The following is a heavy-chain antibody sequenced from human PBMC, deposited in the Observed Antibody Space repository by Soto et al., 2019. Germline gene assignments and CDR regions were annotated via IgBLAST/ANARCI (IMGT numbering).Heavy chain of an antibody. D-gene: IGHD2-21*01. J-gene: IGHJ6*03. Sequence: PSETLSLTCVVPGGSLSDYFWSWIRQPPGMALEWIGEINHLGSINYNPSLKSRVTMSVDTSKNQFSLTLNSVTAADTATYYCARGGISHWAYFYYMDVWDRGTTVTVSS. V-gene: IGHV4-34*01. CDR1: GGSLSDYF. CDR3: ARGGISHWAYFYYMDV. CDR2: INHLGSI.